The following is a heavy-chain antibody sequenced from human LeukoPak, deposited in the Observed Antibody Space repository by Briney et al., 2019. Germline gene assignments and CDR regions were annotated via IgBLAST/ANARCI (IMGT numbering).Heavy chain of an antibody. V-gene: IGHV4-30-2*01. J-gene: IGHJ5*02. CDR1: GGSISSGGYS. Sequence: SQTLSLTCAVSGGSISSGGYSWSWIRLPPGKGLEWIGYIYHSGSTYYNPSLKSRVTISVDRSKNQFSLKLSSVTAADTAVYYCARTATIVNWFDPWGQGTLVTVSS. CDR2: IYHSGST. D-gene: IGHD3-16*02. CDR3: ARTATIVNWFDP.